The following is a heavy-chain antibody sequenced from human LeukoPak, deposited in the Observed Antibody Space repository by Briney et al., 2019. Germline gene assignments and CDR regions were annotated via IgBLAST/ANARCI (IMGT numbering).Heavy chain of an antibody. Sequence: EGSLRLSCAGSGFTFSDFWMTWVRQAPGKGLEWVAVISYDGSNKHYADSVKGRFTISRDNSKNTLYLQMNSLRAEDTAVYYCAKARVEMAAISYFDYWGQGTLVTVSS. CDR3: AKARVEMAAISYFDY. V-gene: IGHV3-30*18. J-gene: IGHJ4*02. D-gene: IGHD5-24*01. CDR1: GFTFSDFW. CDR2: ISYDGSNK.